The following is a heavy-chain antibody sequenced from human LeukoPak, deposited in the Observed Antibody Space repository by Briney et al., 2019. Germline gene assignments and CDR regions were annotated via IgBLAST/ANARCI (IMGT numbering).Heavy chain of an antibody. J-gene: IGHJ5*02. D-gene: IGHD1-1*01. CDR2: IWYDGSNK. V-gene: IGHV3-33*01. CDR3: VRVEGAGNLNTWFAP. Sequence: GGSLRLSCAASGFTFSNYGMHWVRQAPGKGLEWVAVIWYDGSNKYYADSVKGRFTISRDNSENTLYLQMNSLRAEDTAVYYCVRVEGAGNLNTWFAPGGQGTLVTVSS. CDR1: GFTFSNYG.